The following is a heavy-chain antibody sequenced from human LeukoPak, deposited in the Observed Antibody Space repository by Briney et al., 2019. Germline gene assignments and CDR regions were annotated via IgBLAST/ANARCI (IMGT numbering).Heavy chain of an antibody. J-gene: IGHJ6*03. CDR3: ARGVSRYYYYYMDV. D-gene: IGHD3-10*01. CDR1: GGTFSSYA. CDR2: IIPIFGTA. V-gene: IGHV1-69*05. Sequence: SVLVSCKASGGTFSSYAISWVRQAPGQGLEWMGGIIPIFGTANYAQKFQGRVTITTDESTSTAYMELSSLRSEDTAVYYCARGVSRYYYYYMDVWGKGTTVTVSS.